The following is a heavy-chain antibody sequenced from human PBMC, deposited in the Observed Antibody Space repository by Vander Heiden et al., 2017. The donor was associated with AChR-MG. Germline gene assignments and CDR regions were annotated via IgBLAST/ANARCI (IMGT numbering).Heavy chain of an antibody. CDR3: AKDRGVVPAARGDYYYMDV. V-gene: IGHV3-9*01. CDR2: ISWNSGSI. J-gene: IGHJ6*03. CDR1: GFTFDDYA. Sequence: EVQLVESGGGLVQPGRSLRLSCAASGFTFDDYAMHWVRQAPGKGLEWVSGISWNSGSIGYADSVKGRFTISRDNAKNSLYLQMNSLRAEDTALYYCAKDRGVVPAARGDYYYMDVWGKGTTVTVSS. D-gene: IGHD2-2*01.